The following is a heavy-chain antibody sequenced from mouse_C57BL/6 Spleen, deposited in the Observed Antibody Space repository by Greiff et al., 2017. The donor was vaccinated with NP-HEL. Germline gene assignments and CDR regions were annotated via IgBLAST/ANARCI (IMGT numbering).Heavy chain of an antibody. CDR2: IYPGDGDT. CDR3: ARYSYGSSPFAY. Sequence: VQRVESGAELVKPGASVKISCKASGYAFSSYWMNWVKQRPGKGLEWIGQIYPGDGDTNYNGKFKGKATLTADKSSSTAYMQLSSLTSEDSAVYFCARYSYGSSPFAYWGLGTLVTVSA. CDR1: GYAFSSYW. J-gene: IGHJ3*01. V-gene: IGHV1-80*01. D-gene: IGHD1-1*01.